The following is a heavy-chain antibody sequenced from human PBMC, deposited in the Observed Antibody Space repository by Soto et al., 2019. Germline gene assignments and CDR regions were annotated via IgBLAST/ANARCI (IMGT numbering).Heavy chain of an antibody. J-gene: IGHJ4*02. D-gene: IGHD3-22*01. CDR2: IALDGSVS. CDR3: AKEFRHDNWFFEH. V-gene: IGHV3-30*18. CDR1: GFTFSSHG. Sequence: PGGSLRLSCAVSGFTFSSHGMQWVRQAPGKGLEWVAVIALDGSVSYYTDSVKGRFTVSRDNSKSIQYLQMNSLRAEDTAVYYCAKEFRHDNWFFEHWGQGTQVTVSS.